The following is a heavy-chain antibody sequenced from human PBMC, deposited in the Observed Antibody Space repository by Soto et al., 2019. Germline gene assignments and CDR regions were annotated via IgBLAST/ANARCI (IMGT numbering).Heavy chain of an antibody. CDR2: IYYSGST. J-gene: IGHJ1*01. CDR1: GGSISSSSYY. CDR3: ATVWLGESQH. Sequence: QLQLQESGPGLVKPSETLSLTCTVSGGSISSSSYYWGWIRQPPGKAPEWIGSIYYSGSTYYNPSLKRRVTGSVDMSKKQFSLKLSSVTAADTAVYYCATVWLGESQHWGQGTLVTVSS. D-gene: IGHD3-10*01. V-gene: IGHV4-39*01.